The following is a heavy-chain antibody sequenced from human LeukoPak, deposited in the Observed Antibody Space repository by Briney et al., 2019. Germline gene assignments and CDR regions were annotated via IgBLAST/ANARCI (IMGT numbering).Heavy chain of an antibody. CDR2: IYYSGST. J-gene: IGHJ4*02. CDR1: GGSISSYY. V-gene: IGHV4-59*01. CDR3: QSRYLEWLLEY. Sequence: SETLSLTCTVSGGSISSYYWSWIRQPPGKGLEWIGYIYYSGSTNYNPSLKSRVTISVDTSKNQFSLKLSSVTAADTAVYYCQSRYLEWLLEYWGQGTLVTVSS. D-gene: IGHD3-3*01.